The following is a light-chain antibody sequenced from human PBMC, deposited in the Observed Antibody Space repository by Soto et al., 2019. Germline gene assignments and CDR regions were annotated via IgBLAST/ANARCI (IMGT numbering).Light chain of an antibody. V-gene: IGKV2-28*01. Sequence: DIVMTQSPLSLPVTPGEPASISCRSSQSLLHSNGYNYLDWYLQKTVQSPQLLIYLGSNRSSGVPDRFSGSGSGTDFTLKISRVEAEDVGVYYCMQALQTPGTCGQGTKLEIK. J-gene: IGKJ2*01. CDR1: QSLLHSNGYNY. CDR2: LGS. CDR3: MQALQTPGT.